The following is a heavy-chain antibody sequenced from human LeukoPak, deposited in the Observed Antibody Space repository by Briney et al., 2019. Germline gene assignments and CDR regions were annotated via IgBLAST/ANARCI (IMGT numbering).Heavy chain of an antibody. Sequence: GSSVKVSCKASGGTFSSYAISWVRQAPGQGLEWMGRIIPKFGVQDYAQKFQGRVTITADKSTSTAYMELSSLRSEDTAVFYCATEWVGDYNPLEVWGQGTVVTVSS. CDR1: GGTFSSYA. CDR3: ATEWVGDYNPLEV. CDR2: IIPKFGVQ. V-gene: IGHV1-69*04. D-gene: IGHD4-11*01. J-gene: IGHJ3*01.